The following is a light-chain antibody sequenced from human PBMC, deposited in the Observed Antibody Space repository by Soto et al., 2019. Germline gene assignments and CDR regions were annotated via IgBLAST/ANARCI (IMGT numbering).Light chain of an antibody. CDR2: GAS. CDR1: QSVSSAF. CDR3: HQYGNSPYT. V-gene: IGKV3-20*01. J-gene: IGKJ2*01. Sequence: ETVLTQSPGTLSLSPGERATLSCRASQSVSSAFFAWFQQRPGLAPRLLIYGASSRATGIPDRFSGSGSGTYSTLTISRLEPEDFAVYYCHQYGNSPYTLGQGTKLEIK.